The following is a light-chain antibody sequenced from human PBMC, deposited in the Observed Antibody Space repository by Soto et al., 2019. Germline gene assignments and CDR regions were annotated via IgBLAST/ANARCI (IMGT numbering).Light chain of an antibody. CDR1: SSDVGAYNY. Sequence: QSALTQPASVSGSPGQSIAISCTGTSSDVGAYNYVSWFQQHPGKAPKLMIYDVSNRPSGVSTRFSGSKSGSTASLTISGLQADDEADYYCCSFTSRSTYVFGTGTKLTVL. V-gene: IGLV2-14*03. CDR2: DVS. J-gene: IGLJ1*01. CDR3: CSFTSRSTYV.